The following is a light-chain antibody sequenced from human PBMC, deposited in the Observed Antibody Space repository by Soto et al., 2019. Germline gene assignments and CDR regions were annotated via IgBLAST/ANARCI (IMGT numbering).Light chain of an antibody. CDR3: HQYGGSPRT. J-gene: IGKJ1*01. Sequence: EIVLTQSPGTLSLSPGERATLSCRASQSVSSSYLAWYQQKPGQAPRLLIYGASSRATGIPDRFSGSGSGTDFTLTISRLEPEDLSVYYCHQYGGSPRTLGQGTKVDIK. V-gene: IGKV3-20*01. CDR2: GAS. CDR1: QSVSSSY.